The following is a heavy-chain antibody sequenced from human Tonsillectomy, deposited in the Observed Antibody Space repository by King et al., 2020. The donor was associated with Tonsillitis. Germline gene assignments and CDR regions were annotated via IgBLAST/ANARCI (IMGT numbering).Heavy chain of an antibody. V-gene: IGHV3-53*01. CDR1: GFTVSSDY. Sequence: VQLVESGGGLIQPGGSLRLSCAASGFTVSSDYMSWVRQAPGKGLEWVSVIYTGGSTCYADSVKGRFTISRDNSKNTLYLQMNSLRAEDTALYYCARDRLKELRAFEIWGQGTMVTVSS. CDR2: IYTGGST. CDR3: ARDRLKELRAFEI. J-gene: IGHJ3*02. D-gene: IGHD1-26*01.